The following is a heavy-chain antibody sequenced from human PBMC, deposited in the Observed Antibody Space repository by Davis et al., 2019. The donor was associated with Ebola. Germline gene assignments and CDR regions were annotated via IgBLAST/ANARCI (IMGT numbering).Heavy chain of an antibody. CDR2: IYYSGST. D-gene: IGHD3-10*01. Sequence: SETLSLTCTVSGGSISSSVYYWGWIRQPPGKGLEWIGSIYYSGSTYYNPSLKSRVTISVDTSKNQFSLKLSSVTAADTALYYCASLLTYYYGSGIYSSPYYFDYWGQGTLVTVSS. V-gene: IGHV4-39*01. J-gene: IGHJ4*02. CDR1: GGSISSSVYY. CDR3: ASLLTYYYGSGIYSSPYYFDY.